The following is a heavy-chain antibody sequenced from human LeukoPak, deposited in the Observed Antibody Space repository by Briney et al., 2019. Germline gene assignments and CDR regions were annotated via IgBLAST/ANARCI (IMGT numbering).Heavy chain of an antibody. Sequence: SETLSLTCTVSGDSITNYYWSWIRQPPGKGLEWIGYISYSGSTNYNPSLKSRVTISVDMSKNQFSLKLTSVTAADTAVYHCGRKEWVPYYFDYWGQGALVTVSS. CDR2: ISYSGST. J-gene: IGHJ4*02. CDR3: GRKEWVPYYFDY. D-gene: IGHD3-3*01. V-gene: IGHV4-59*01. CDR1: GDSITNYY.